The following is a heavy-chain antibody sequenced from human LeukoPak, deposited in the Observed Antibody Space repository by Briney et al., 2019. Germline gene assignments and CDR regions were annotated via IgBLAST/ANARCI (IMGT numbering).Heavy chain of an antibody. V-gene: IGHV3-74*01. CDR3: AKSGYNRFDY. Sequence: PGGSLRLSCAASGFTFSSYWMHWVRQAPGKGLVWVSRINSDGSSTSYADSVKGRFTISRDDSKNTLYLQMNSLRAEDTAVYYCAKSGYNRFDYWGQGTLVTVSS. J-gene: IGHJ4*02. CDR1: GFTFSSYW. D-gene: IGHD5-24*01. CDR2: INSDGSST.